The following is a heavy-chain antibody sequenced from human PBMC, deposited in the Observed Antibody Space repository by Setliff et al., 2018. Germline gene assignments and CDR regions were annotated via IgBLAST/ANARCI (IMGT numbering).Heavy chain of an antibody. D-gene: IGHD2-8*01. J-gene: IGHJ4*02. V-gene: IGHV4-59*02. CDR2: TYYIRNT. CDR1: GASVSSHY. CDR3: ARGGVLGTGDFDY. Sequence: SETLSLTCNVSGASVSSHYWSWIRQPPGKGLEWIGHTYYIRNTNYNPSLKSRVTISIDTSKNQFSLNLSSVTAADTAVYYCARGGVLGTGDFDYWGQGTLVTVSS.